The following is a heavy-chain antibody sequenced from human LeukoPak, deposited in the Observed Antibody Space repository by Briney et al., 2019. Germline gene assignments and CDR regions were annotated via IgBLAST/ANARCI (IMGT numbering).Heavy chain of an antibody. V-gene: IGHV4-39*07. CDR3: VGTRVPGSPLNWFDP. Sequence: PSETLSLTCTVSGGSISSSIYYWGWIRQPPGKGLEWIGSIYYSGSTYYNPSLKSRVTISVDTSKNQFSLKLSSVTAADTAVYYCVGTRVPGSPLNWFDPWGQGTLVTVSS. CDR2: IYYSGST. D-gene: IGHD7-27*01. J-gene: IGHJ5*02. CDR1: GGSISSSIYY.